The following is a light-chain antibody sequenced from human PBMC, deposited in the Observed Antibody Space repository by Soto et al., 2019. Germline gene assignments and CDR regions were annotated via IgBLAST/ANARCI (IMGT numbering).Light chain of an antibody. Sequence: QSVLTQPASVSGSPGQSITISCTGTSSDVGGYAYVSWYQQYPGKVPKLVISEVSNRPSGVSHRFSGSRSGNTASLTISGLQAEDEADYHCSSYTSRTTSVFGGGTKVTVL. CDR3: SSYTSRTTSV. CDR1: SSDVGGYAY. V-gene: IGLV2-14*01. CDR2: EVS. J-gene: IGLJ2*01.